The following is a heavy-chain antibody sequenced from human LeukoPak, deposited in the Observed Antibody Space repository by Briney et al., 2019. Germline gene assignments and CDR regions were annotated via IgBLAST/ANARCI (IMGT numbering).Heavy chain of an antibody. Sequence: GGSLRLSCAASGFTFSSYSMNWVRQAPGKGLEWVSSISSSSSYIYYADSVKGRFTISRDNSKNTLYLQMNSLRAEDTAMYYCVRDSLGHSSGWYLYYWGQGTLVTVSS. CDR1: GFTFSSYS. CDR2: ISSSSSYI. J-gene: IGHJ4*02. V-gene: IGHV3-21*01. CDR3: VRDSLGHSSGWYLYY. D-gene: IGHD6-19*01.